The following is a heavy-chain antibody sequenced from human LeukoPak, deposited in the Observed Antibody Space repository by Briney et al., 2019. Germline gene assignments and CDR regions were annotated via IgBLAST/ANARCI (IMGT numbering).Heavy chain of an antibody. CDR1: GGSISSSSYY. CDR2: IYYSGST. J-gene: IGHJ4*02. Sequence: SETLSLTCTVSGGSISSSSYYWGWIRQPPGKGLEWIGSIYYSGSTYYNPSLKSRVTMSVDTSKNQFSLKLSSVTAADTAVYYCAREGIRPYYYDSSGYYYDYWGQGTLVTVSS. D-gene: IGHD3-22*01. CDR3: AREGIRPYYYDSSGYYYDY. V-gene: IGHV4-39*07.